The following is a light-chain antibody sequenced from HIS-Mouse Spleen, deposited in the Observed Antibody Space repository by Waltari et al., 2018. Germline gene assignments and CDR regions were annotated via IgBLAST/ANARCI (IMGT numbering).Light chain of an antibody. J-gene: IGLJ3*02. CDR1: RSDVGSYNL. Sequence: QSALTQPASVSGSPGQSITLPCTGTRSDVGSYNLVSWYQQHPGKAPKLMIYEGSKRPSGVSNRFSGSKSGNTASLTISGLQAEDEADYYCCSYAGSSTWVFGGGTKLTVL. CDR3: CSYAGSSTWV. V-gene: IGLV2-23*01. CDR2: EGS.